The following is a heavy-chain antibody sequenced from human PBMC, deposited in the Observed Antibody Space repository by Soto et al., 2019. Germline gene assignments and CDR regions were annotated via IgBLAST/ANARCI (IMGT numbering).Heavy chain of an antibody. V-gene: IGHV3-66*01. J-gene: IGHJ3*02. D-gene: IGHD1-26*01. CDR3: PRGPKQSRGVGDPFDI. Sequence: EVQLVESGGGLVQPGGSLRLSCAASGFTVSSNFMTWVRQPPGKGLEWVSAIYMGGSTYYANSVKGRFTISRDNSKNTLYFQMNSLRAEDTGGYYCPRGPKQSRGVGDPFDIWGQGTKVPVPS. CDR2: IYMGGST. CDR1: GFTVSSNF.